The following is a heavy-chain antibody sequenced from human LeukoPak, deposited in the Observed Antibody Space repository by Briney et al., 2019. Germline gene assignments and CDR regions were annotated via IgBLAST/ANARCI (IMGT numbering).Heavy chain of an antibody. D-gene: IGHD3-10*01. Sequence: VASVKVSCKASGYTFTTYDINWVRQATGQGLEWMGWMNPNSGNTGYAQKFQGRVTITRNTSISTAYMELSSLRSEDTAVYYCARDRTGEAFDIWGQGTMVTVSS. CDR2: MNPNSGNT. CDR1: GYTFTTYD. V-gene: IGHV1-8*03. J-gene: IGHJ3*02. CDR3: ARDRTGEAFDI.